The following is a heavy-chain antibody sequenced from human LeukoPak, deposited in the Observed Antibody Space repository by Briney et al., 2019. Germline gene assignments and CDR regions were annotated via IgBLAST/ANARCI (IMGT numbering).Heavy chain of an antibody. V-gene: IGHV3-21*01. J-gene: IGHJ4*02. CDR2: ISSSSSYI. CDR3: ARDYSNYEPFDY. D-gene: IGHD4-11*01. CDR1: GFTFNNYL. Sequence: GGSLRLSCAASGFTFNNYLMSWVRQAPGKGLEWVSSISSSSSYIYYADSVKGRFTISRDNAKNSLYLQMNSLRAEDTAVYYCARDYSNYEPFDYWGQGTLVTVSS.